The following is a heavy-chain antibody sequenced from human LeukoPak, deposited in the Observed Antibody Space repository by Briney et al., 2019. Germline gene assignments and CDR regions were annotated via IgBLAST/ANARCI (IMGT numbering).Heavy chain of an antibody. D-gene: IGHD2-15*01. CDR2: IIPIFGTA. CDR3: ARSGDLVVAATGSGGDFDY. V-gene: IGHV1-69*13. CDR1: GGTFSSYA. Sequence: SVKVSCKASGGTFSSYAISWVRQAPGQGLEWMGGIIPIFGTANYAQKFQGRVTITADESTSTAYMELSSLRSEDTAVYYCARSGDLVVAATGSGGDFDYWGQGTLVTVS. J-gene: IGHJ4*02.